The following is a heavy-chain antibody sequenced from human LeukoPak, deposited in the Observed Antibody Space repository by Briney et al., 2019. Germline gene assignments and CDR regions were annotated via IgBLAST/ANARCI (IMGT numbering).Heavy chain of an antibody. CDR3: ARSRGIAVAGLYNWIDP. J-gene: IGHJ5*02. D-gene: IGHD6-19*01. Sequence: GGSLRLSCAASGFTFSSYWMSWVRQAPGKGLEWVANIKQDGSEKYYVDSVKGRFTISRDNAKNSLYLQMNSLRAEDTAVYYCARSRGIAVAGLYNWIDPWGQGTLVTVSS. CDR1: GFTFSSYW. CDR2: IKQDGSEK. V-gene: IGHV3-7*01.